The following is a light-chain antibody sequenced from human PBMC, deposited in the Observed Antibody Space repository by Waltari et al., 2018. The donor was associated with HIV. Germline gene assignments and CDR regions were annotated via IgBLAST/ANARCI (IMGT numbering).Light chain of an antibody. CDR2: TNS. CDR3: AVWDDSLTGRV. V-gene: IGLV1-47*01. CDR1: NFNIGRNL. Sequence: QSVRTQPPSASGTPGQRVTISCSGSNFNIGRNLVYWYQQFPGSAPKLLIDTNSQRPSGVPDRFSGSKSGTSASLAISGLRSEDEADYYCAVWDDSLTGRVFGGGTKLTVL. J-gene: IGLJ3*02.